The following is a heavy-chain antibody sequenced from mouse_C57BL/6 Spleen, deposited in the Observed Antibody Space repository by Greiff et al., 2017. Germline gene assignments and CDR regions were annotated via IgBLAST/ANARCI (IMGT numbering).Heavy chain of an antibody. CDR3: ARADSSEAMDY. V-gene: IGHV5-16*01. CDR2: INYDGSST. J-gene: IGHJ4*01. CDR1: GFTFSDYY. D-gene: IGHD3-2*02. Sequence: EVMLVESEGGLVQPGSSMKLSCTASGFTFSDYYMAWVRQVPEQGLEWVANINYDGSSTYYMDSLKSRFIFSRDNAKNIRYLQRSSLKSEHTATYYCARADSSEAMDYWGQGTSVTVSS.